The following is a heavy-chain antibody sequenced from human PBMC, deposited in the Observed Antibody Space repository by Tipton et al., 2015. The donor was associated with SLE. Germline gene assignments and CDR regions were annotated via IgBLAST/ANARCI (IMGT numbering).Heavy chain of an antibody. D-gene: IGHD6-25*01. J-gene: IGHJ3*02. CDR3: ARRGGDAFDI. CDR1: GGSIRLYY. Sequence: TLSLTCTVSGGSIRLYYWSWIRQPPGEGLEWIGYIDYSGSTNYNPSLKSRVTISVDTSKNQFSLMLSSVAAADTAVYYCARRGGDAFDIWGQGTMVTVSS. V-gene: IGHV4-59*01. CDR2: IDYSGST.